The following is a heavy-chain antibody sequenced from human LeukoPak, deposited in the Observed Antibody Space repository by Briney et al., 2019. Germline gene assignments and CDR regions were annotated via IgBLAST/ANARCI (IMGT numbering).Heavy chain of an antibody. CDR3: ARPGITGTMGYGAFDI. CDR1: GFTFSSYS. Sequence: GGSLRLFCAASGFTFSSYSINWVSRPRGTGLEWVSSIDSSSNYIYYADSVKGRFTISRDHAKTSLFLQMSSLRVDDTAVYYCARPGITGTMGYGAFDIWGQGTRVTVSS. J-gene: IGHJ3*02. CDR2: IDSSSNYI. V-gene: IGHV3-21*01. D-gene: IGHD1-7*01.